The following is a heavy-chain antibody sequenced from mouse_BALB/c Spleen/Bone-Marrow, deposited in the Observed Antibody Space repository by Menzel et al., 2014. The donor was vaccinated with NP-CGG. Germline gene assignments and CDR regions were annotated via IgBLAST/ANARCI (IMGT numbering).Heavy chain of an antibody. CDR3: ESRGEYFDV. CDR2: ICPYNGVS. V-gene: IGHV1-31*01. Sequence: EVHLVESGPELVKPGASVKISCKASGYSFTGYYMHWAKQSHGNSLDWIGYICPYNGVSSYNQKFKGKATLTVDKSSSTAYMELRSLTSDDSAVYYCESRGEYFDVWGAGTTVTVSS. CDR1: GYSFTGYY. J-gene: IGHJ1*01.